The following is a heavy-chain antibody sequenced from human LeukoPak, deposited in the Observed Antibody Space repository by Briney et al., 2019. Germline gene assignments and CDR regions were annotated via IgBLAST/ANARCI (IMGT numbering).Heavy chain of an antibody. V-gene: IGHV4-59*01. CDR1: GGSISSYY. CDR3: ARARYNWFDP. Sequence: SETLSLTCTVSGGSISSYYWGWIRQPPGKGLVWIGCIYYSGSTNYNPSLKSRVTISVDTSKSQFSLNLSSVTAADTAVYYCARARYNWFDPWGQGTLVTVSS. J-gene: IGHJ5*02. CDR2: IYYSGST.